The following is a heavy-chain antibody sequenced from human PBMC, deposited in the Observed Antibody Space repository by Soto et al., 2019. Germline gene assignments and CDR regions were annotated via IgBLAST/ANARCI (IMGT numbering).Heavy chain of an antibody. CDR3: PRGTAPYGMGV. V-gene: IGHV3-49*04. CDR1: GFTFGDYA. J-gene: IGHJ6*01. Sequence: SLRLSCTGSGFTFGDYAMSWVRRAPGKGLEWVGFIRSKAYGGTTEWAASVRGRFTFSRDDSKRIAYLQMNSLKTEDTGVYWCPRGTAPYGMGVGGQGTTVTVSS. CDR2: IRSKAYGGTT. D-gene: IGHD2-21*02.